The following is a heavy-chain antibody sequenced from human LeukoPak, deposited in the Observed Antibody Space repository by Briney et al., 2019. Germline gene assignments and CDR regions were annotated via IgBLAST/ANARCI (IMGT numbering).Heavy chain of an antibody. V-gene: IGHV5-51*01. CDR3: ARKAPIVGAARDVDY. D-gene: IGHD1-26*01. J-gene: IGHJ4*02. CDR2: IYPGDSDT. CDR1: GYSFTSYW. Sequence: GESLKISCKGSGYSFTSYWIGWVRQMPGKGLEWMGIIYPGDSDTRYSPSFQGQVAISADKSISTAYLQWSSLKASDTAMYYCARKAPIVGAARDVDYWGQGTLVTVSS.